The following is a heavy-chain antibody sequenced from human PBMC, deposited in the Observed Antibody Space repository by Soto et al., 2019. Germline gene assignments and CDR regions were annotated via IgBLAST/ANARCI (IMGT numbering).Heavy chain of an antibody. CDR3: ARVGEGSRDGYNFGALDY. CDR1: GGTFSSYA. D-gene: IGHD5-12*01. Sequence: GASVKVSCKASGGTFSSYAISWVRQAPGQGLEWMGGIIPIFGTANYAQKFQGRVTITADESTSTAYMELSSLRSEDTAAYYCARVGEGSRDGYNFGALDYWGQGTLVTVSS. CDR2: IIPIFGTA. V-gene: IGHV1-69*13. J-gene: IGHJ4*02.